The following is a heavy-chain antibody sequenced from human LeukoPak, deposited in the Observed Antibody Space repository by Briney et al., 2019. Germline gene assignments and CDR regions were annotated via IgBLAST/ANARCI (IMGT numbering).Heavy chain of an antibody. Sequence: KPSETLSLTCTVSGGSISSSSYYWGWIRQPPGKGLEWIGSIYYSGSTYYNPSLKSRVTISVDTSKNQFSLKLSSVTAADTAVYYCARVEPGSYYNPFDYWGQGTLVTVSS. D-gene: IGHD3-10*01. CDR1: GGSISSSSYY. CDR3: ARVEPGSYYNPFDY. CDR2: IYYSGST. V-gene: IGHV4-39*07. J-gene: IGHJ4*02.